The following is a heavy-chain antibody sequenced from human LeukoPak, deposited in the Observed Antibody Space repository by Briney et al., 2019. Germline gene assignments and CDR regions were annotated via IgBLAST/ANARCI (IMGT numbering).Heavy chain of an antibody. Sequence: SETLSLTCTVSGGSISNYYWSWFRQPAGKGLEWIGRIYSSGNTNCNPSLKSRVTMSVDTSKNQFSLKLSSVTAADTAVYYCAKEERGDSSVWYEDYWGQGTLVTVSS. CDR1: GGSISNYY. J-gene: IGHJ4*02. D-gene: IGHD6-19*01. CDR3: AKEERGDSSVWYEDY. V-gene: IGHV4-4*07. CDR2: IYSSGNT.